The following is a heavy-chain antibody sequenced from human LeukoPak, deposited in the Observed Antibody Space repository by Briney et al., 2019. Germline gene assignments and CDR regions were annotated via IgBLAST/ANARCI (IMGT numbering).Heavy chain of an antibody. Sequence: GGSLRLSCAASGSTFSSYEMNWVRQAPGKGLEWVSYISSSGSTIYYADSVKGRFTISRDNAKNSLYLQMNSLRAEDTAVYYCARDAWELLLHAFDIWGQGTMVTVSS. CDR3: ARDAWELLLHAFDI. D-gene: IGHD1-26*01. CDR2: ISSSGSTI. J-gene: IGHJ3*02. V-gene: IGHV3-48*03. CDR1: GSTFSSYE.